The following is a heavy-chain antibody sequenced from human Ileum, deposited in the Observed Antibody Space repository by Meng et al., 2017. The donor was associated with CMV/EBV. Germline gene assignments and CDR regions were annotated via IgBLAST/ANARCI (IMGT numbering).Heavy chain of an antibody. V-gene: IGHV4-34*01. CDR3: SRGADAYKSGRS. J-gene: IGHJ5*02. Sequence: VDLPQGGSVLWKPAATLSRTCGVYGGSFSNYYCSWIRQSPGKGLEWIGEIHPSGSTYYNPSLNSRVTMSVDTSKNQFSLNLRSVTAADTAVYYCSRGADAYKSGRSWGQGTLVTVSS. CDR2: IHPSGST. CDR1: GGSFSNYY. D-gene: IGHD5-24*01.